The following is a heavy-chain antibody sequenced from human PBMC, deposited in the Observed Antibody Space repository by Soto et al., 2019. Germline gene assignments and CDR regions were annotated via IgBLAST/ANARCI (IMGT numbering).Heavy chain of an antibody. Sequence: NPSETLSLTCTVSGGSISSGGYYWSWIRQHPGKGLEWIGYIYYSGSTYYNPSLKSRVTISVDTSKNQFSLKLSSVTAADTAVYYCAITSGVAFDIWGQGTMVTVSS. D-gene: IGHD3-10*01. CDR1: GGSISSGGYY. V-gene: IGHV4-31*03. CDR2: IYYSGST. CDR3: AITSGVAFDI. J-gene: IGHJ3*02.